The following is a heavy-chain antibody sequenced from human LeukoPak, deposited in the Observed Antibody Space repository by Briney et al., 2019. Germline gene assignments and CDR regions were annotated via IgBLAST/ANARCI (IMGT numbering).Heavy chain of an antibody. CDR1: GYTFTSYG. CDR3: ARGEYCTNGVCPGDY. J-gene: IGHJ4*02. CDR2: ISAYNGNT. V-gene: IGHV1-18*01. D-gene: IGHD2-8*01. Sequence: ASVTVSFKASGYTFTSYGISWVRQAPGQGLEWMGWISAYNGNTNYAQKLQGRVTITTDTSTSTAYMELRSLRSDDTAVYYCARGEYCTNGVCPGDYWGQGTLVTVSS.